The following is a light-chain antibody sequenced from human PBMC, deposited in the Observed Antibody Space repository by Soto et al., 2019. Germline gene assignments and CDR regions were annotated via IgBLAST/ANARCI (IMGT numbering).Light chain of an antibody. V-gene: IGKV3-11*01. CDR1: QSVDIS. Sequence: VMTQSPATLSVSPGERATLSCRASQSVDISLAWYQQKPGQTPRLLIYGASNRATGIPARFSGSGSGTDFTLTISSLEPEDFAVYYCQQRSNWPPTFGQGTKVDIK. CDR2: GAS. CDR3: QQRSNWPPT. J-gene: IGKJ1*01.